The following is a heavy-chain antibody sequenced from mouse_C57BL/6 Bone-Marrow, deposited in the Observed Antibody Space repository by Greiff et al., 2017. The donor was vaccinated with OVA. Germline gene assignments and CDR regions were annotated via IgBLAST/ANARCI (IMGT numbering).Heavy chain of an antibody. J-gene: IGHJ2*01. D-gene: IGHD1-1*01. CDR1: GFNIKDYY. CDR2: IDPEDGDT. Sequence: EVKLMESGAELVRPGASVKLSCTASGFNIKDYYMHWVKQRPEQGLEWIGRIDPEDGDTEYAPKFQGKATMTADTSSNTSYLQLSSLTSEDTAVYYCTTFITTVVVDYWGQGTTLTVSS. CDR3: TTFITTVVVDY. V-gene: IGHV14-1*01.